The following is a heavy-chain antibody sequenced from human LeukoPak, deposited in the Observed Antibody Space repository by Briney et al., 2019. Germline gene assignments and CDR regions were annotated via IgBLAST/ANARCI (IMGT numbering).Heavy chain of an antibody. D-gene: IGHD2-21*01. CDR2: ISGSGGST. CDR1: GFTFSSYA. Sequence: PGGSLRLSCAASGFTFSSYAMSWVRQAPGKGLEWVSAISGSGGSTYYADSVKGRFTISRDNARNSLYLQMNSLRAEDTAVYYCARGVGGADYWGQGTLVTVSS. J-gene: IGHJ4*02. V-gene: IGHV3-23*01. CDR3: ARGVGGADY.